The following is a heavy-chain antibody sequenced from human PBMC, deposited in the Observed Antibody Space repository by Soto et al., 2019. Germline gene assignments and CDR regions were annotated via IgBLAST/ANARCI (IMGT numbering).Heavy chain of an antibody. CDR2: MNPNSGNT. CDR3: ARGITIFGVVPG. CDR1: GYTFTSYD. D-gene: IGHD3-3*01. Sequence: QVQLVQSGAEVKKPGASVKVSCKASGYTFTSYDINWVRQDTGPWLEWMGWMNPNSGNTGYAQKFQGRVTMTRNTSISTDYMELSRLRSEETAVYYCARGITIFGVVPGWGQGTLVTGSS. V-gene: IGHV1-8*01. J-gene: IGHJ4*02.